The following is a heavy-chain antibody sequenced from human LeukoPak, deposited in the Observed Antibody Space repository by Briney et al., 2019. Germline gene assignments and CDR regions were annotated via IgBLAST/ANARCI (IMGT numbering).Heavy chain of an antibody. CDR1: GYTFTSYD. V-gene: IGHV1-8*03. CDR3: ATEGITVTFDY. Sequence: GASVKVSCKASGYTFTSYDINWVRQATGQGLEWMGWMNPNSGNTGYAQKFQGRVTITRNTSISTAYMELSSLRSEDTAVYYCATEGITVTFDYWGQGTLVTVSS. J-gene: IGHJ4*02. CDR2: MNPNSGNT. D-gene: IGHD4-17*01.